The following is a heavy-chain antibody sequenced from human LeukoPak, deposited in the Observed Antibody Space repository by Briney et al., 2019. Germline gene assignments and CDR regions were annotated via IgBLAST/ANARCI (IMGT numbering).Heavy chain of an antibody. Sequence: ASVKVSCKASGGTFSSYAISWVRQAPGQGLEWMGGIIPIFGTANYAQKFQGRVTITADESTSTAYMELSSLRSEDTAVYYCARGHRRSSPGDAFDIWGQGTMVTVSS. J-gene: IGHJ3*02. CDR1: GGTFSSYA. CDR2: IIPIFGTA. V-gene: IGHV1-69*13. CDR3: ARGHRRSSPGDAFDI. D-gene: IGHD6-13*01.